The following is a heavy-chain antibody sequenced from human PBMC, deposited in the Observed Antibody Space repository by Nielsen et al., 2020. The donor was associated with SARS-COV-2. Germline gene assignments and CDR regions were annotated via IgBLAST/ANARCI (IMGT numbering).Heavy chain of an antibody. CDR1: GGSISSGDYY. CDR2: IYYSGST. V-gene: IGHV4-30-4*01. Sequence: SETLSLTCTVSGGSISSGDYYWSWIRQPPGKSLEWIGYIYYSGSTYYNPSLKSRVTISVDTSKNQFSLKLSSVTAADTALYYCARGGGNSDMDYWGQGTLVTVSS. J-gene: IGHJ4*02. CDR3: ARGGGNSDMDY. D-gene: IGHD4-23*01.